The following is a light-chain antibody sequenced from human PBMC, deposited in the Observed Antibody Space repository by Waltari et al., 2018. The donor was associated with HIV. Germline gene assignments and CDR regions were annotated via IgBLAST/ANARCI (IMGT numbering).Light chain of an antibody. Sequence: HSVLTQPSSASGPPGQTVAISCSGSSSPLQSTTVDWYQHLPGTAPTLPVYTNNQRPSGVPDRSSGSKSGTSASLAISGLQSEDEADYYCAAWDDSLNGWVFGGGTKLTVL. CDR1: SSPLQSTT. J-gene: IGLJ3*02. CDR3: AAWDDSLNGWV. V-gene: IGLV1-44*01. CDR2: TNN.